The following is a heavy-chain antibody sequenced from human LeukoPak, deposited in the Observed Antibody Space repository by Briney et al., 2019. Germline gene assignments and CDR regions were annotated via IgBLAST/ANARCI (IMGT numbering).Heavy chain of an antibody. CDR1: GFTFTNYA. CDR2: IKSKADGGTT. CDR3: TYYYDSSGSQQDY. J-gene: IGHJ4*02. D-gene: IGHD3-22*01. V-gene: IGHV3-15*01. Sequence: PGGSLRLSCAASGFTFTNYAMTWVRQAPGKGLEWVGRIKSKADGGTTDYAAPVRGRFTSSRDDAKNTLYLQMNSLKTEDTAIYFCTYYYDSSGSQQDYWGQGTLVTVSS.